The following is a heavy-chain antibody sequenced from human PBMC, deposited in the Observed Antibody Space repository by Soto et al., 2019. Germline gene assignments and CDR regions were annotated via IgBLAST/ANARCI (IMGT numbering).Heavy chain of an antibody. CDR1: GFTFSSYA. CDR2: ISGSGGST. J-gene: IGHJ5*02. V-gene: IGHV3-23*01. CDR3: AKDPLDIVVVVAATVSVNWFAP. D-gene: IGHD2-15*01. Sequence: QPGGSLRLSCAASGFTFSSYAMSWVRQAPGKGLEWVSAISGSGGSTYYADSVKGRFTISRDNSKNTLYLQMNSLRAEDTAVYYCAKDPLDIVVVVAATVSVNWFAPWGQGTLVTVSS.